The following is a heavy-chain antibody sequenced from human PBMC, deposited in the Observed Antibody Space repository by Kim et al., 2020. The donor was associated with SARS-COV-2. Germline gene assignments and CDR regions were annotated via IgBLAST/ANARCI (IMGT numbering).Heavy chain of an antibody. D-gene: IGHD1-7*01. CDR1: GDSVSSNRAA. Sequence: SQTLSLTCAISGDSVSSNRAAWNWIRQSPSRGLEWLGRTYYRSKWYDDYAVSVKSRITINPDTSKNQFSLQLKSVTPEDTAVYYCARAPANWNYNYYYYYAMDVWGPPTMVPVSS. CDR3: ARAPANWNYNYYYYYAMDV. J-gene: IGHJ6*02. CDR2: TYYRSKWYD. V-gene: IGHV6-1*01.